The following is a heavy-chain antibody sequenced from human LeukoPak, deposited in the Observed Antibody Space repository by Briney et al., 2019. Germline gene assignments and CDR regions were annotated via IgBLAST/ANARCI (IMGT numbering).Heavy chain of an antibody. D-gene: IGHD1-20*01. Sequence: ASVKVSCKASGYTFTSYGISWVRQAPGQGLEWMGWISAYNGNTNYAQKLQGRVTMTTDTSTSTAYMELRSLRSDDTAVYYCARAPAGTPYNWKYVDYWGQGTLVTVSS. CDR2: ISAYNGNT. J-gene: IGHJ4*02. CDR3: ARAPAGTPYNWKYVDY. V-gene: IGHV1-18*01. CDR1: GYTFTSYG.